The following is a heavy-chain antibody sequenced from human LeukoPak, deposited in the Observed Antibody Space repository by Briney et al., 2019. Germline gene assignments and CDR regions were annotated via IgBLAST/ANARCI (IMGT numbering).Heavy chain of an antibody. CDR3: ARGHYYDSSGYFPDY. CDR2: INHSGST. D-gene: IGHD3-22*01. V-gene: IGHV4-34*01. J-gene: IGHJ4*02. Sequence: PSETLSLTCAVYGGSFSGYYWCWIRQPPGKGLEWIGEINHSGSTNYNPSLKSRVTISVDTSKNQFSLKLSSVTAADTAVYYCARGHYYDSSGYFPDYWGQGTLVTVSS. CDR1: GGSFSGYY.